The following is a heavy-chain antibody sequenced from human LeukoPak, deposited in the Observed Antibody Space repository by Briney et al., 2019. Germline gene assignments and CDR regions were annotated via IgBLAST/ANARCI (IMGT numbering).Heavy chain of an antibody. V-gene: IGHV3-49*04. CDR3: TRDGITIFGVASSFDY. Sequence: GVLRLSCTASGFTFGDYAMSWVRQAPGKGLEWVGFIRSKAYGGTTEYAASVKGRFTISRDDSKSIAYLQMNSLKTEGTAVYYCTRDGITIFGVASSFDYWGQGTLVTVSS. CDR1: GFTFGDYA. CDR2: IRSKAYGGTT. D-gene: IGHD3-3*01. J-gene: IGHJ4*02.